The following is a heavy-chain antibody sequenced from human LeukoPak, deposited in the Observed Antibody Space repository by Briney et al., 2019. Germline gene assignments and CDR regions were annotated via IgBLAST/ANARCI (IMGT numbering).Heavy chain of an antibody. Sequence: GGSLRLSCAASGLTFSSYARHWVREAPGKGLEWVAVISYDGSNKYYADSVKGRFTISRDNSKNTLYLQMNSLRAEDTAVYYCARDAPLGGFWGQGTLVTVSS. D-gene: IGHD3-16*01. CDR1: GLTFSSYA. CDR3: ARDAPLGGF. J-gene: IGHJ4*02. CDR2: ISYDGSNK. V-gene: IGHV3-30*04.